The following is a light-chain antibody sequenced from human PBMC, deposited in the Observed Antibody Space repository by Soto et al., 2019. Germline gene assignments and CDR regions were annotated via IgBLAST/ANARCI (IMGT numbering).Light chain of an antibody. CDR3: PLGT. J-gene: IGKJ1*01. Sequence: EIVLTQSPGTLSLSPGERATLSCRASQSVSSSYLAWYQQKPGQAPRLLIYGASSRATGIPDRFSGSGSGTDFTLTISRLEPEDFAVYYCPLGTFGQGTKVEIK. CDR1: QSVSSSY. CDR2: GAS. V-gene: IGKV3-20*01.